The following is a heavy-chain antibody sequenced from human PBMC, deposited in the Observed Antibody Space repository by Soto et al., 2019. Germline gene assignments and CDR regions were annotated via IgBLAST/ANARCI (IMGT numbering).Heavy chain of an antibody. Sequence: QVQLVQSGAEVKTPGSSLKVSCKVSGSRFSNYVISWVRQAPGHGLEWLGRTTPSFNSTKYAHSFQGRVTITAEKSTSTASLELSSLRSDDTAVYSCAREGRGKKAGYNGLVSLGYWGQGTLVCVSS. CDR2: TTPSFNST. V-gene: IGHV1-69*06. J-gene: IGHJ4*02. CDR1: GSRFSNYV. CDR3: AREGRGKKAGYNGLVSLGY. D-gene: IGHD2-2*02.